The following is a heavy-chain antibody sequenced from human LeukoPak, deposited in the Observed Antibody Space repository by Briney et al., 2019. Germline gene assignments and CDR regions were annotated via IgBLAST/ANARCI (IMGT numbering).Heavy chain of an antibody. J-gene: IGHJ4*02. CDR2: SIPMSNTV. D-gene: IGHD2-15*01. V-gene: IGHV1-69*06. Sequence: SEKVSCKASGYTFSIYSISWVRQAPGLGLEWVGRSIPMSNTVDYAQRFQDRVTITADKSTGTAYMELSSLRSDDTAVYYCARGFCTSGHCYNDFDYWGQGTQVTVSS. CDR1: GYTFSIYS. CDR3: ARGFCTSGHCYNDFDY.